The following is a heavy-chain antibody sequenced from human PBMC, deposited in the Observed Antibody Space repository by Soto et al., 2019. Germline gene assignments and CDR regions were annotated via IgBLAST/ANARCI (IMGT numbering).Heavy chain of an antibody. Sequence: APVKVDCKSAWDTLTGDGGSLVRKAPGQGLEWMGWISAYNGNTNYAQKLQGRVTMTTDTSTSTAYMELRSLRSDDTAVYYCASAGRRPTWFAPSGQRTPVLGFS. CDR3: ASAGRRPTWFAP. V-gene: IGHV1-18*01. CDR1: WDTLTGDG. J-gene: IGHJ5*02. CDR2: ISAYNGNT.